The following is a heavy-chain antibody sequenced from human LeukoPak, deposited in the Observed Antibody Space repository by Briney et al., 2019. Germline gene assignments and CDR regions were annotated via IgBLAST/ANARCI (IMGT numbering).Heavy chain of an antibody. Sequence: SETLSLTCSVSGDSMSRSRHFWPWIRQSRGGGGDWIGYIYNSVSTYYNPSLKSRVTLSVDTSKNPFSLRLSSVTAADTAVYYCARWGTYASTSNWFDPWGQGTLVTVSS. V-gene: IGHV4-39*07. J-gene: IGHJ5*02. CDR1: GDSMSRSRHF. D-gene: IGHD2-2*01. CDR3: ARWGTYASTSNWFDP. CDR2: IYNSVST.